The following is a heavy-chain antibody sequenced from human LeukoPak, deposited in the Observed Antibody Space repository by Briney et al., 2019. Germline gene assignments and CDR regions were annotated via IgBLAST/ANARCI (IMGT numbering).Heavy chain of an antibody. Sequence: KTSETLSLTCTVSGGSISSSSYYWGWIRQPPGKGLEWIGSINYSGSTYYNPSLKSRVTISLNTSKNHFSLKLSSVTAADTAVYYCARGGCSNGACHWGYFDYWGQGTLVTVSS. CDR3: ARGGCSNGACHWGYFDY. V-gene: IGHV4-39*02. CDR1: GGSISSSSYY. J-gene: IGHJ4*02. CDR2: INYSGST. D-gene: IGHD2-8*01.